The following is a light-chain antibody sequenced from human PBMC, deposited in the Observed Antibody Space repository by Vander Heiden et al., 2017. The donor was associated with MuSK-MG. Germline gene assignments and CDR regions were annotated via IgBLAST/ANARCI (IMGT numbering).Light chain of an antibody. Sequence: DIQMTQSPSSLSASVGDRVTITCQASQDISNYLNWYQQKPGKAPKLLIYDASNLETGVPSRFSGSGSGTDFTFTISSLQPEDIATYYCQQDDNLPITSGQGTRLEIK. CDR1: QDISNY. CDR2: DAS. V-gene: IGKV1-33*01. CDR3: QQDDNLPIT. J-gene: IGKJ5*01.